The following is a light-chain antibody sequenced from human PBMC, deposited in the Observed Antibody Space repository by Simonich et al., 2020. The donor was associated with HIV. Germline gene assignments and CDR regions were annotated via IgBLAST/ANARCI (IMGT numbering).Light chain of an antibody. CDR3: QQSYSTPRT. Sequence: DIQMTQSPSSLSAYVGDRVTITCRASQSISSYLSWYQQKPGKAPKLLFYAASSLQSWCPSRFSGSGSGTDFTLTISSLQPEDFATYFCQQSYSTPRTFGQGTKVGNQT. J-gene: IGKJ1*01. V-gene: IGKV1-39*01. CDR2: AAS. CDR1: QSISSY.